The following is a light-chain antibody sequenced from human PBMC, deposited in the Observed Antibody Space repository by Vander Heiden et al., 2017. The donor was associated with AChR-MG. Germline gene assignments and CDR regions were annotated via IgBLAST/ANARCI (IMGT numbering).Light chain of an antibody. J-gene: IGKJ4*01. V-gene: IGKV3-11*01. Sequence: ETVLTQSPATLSLSPGERATLSCRASQSVSSYLAWYQQKPGQAPRLLIYDASNRATGIPAMFSGSGSGTDFTLTISSLEPEDFAVYYCQQPSTFGGGTKVEIK. CDR2: DAS. CDR3: QQPST. CDR1: QSVSSY.